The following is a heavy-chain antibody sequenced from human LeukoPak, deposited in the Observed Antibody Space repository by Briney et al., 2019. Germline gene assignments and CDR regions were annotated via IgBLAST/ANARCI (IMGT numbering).Heavy chain of an antibody. J-gene: IGHJ3*02. CDR2: ITSSSSTI. Sequence: GGSLRLSCAASGCTFSIYTMNWVRQAPGKGLQWISYITSSSSTIYYADSVRGRFTISRDNAKNSLYLQMNSLRAEDTAVYYCAKFGWGSHGFDIWGQGTMVTVSS. D-gene: IGHD3-10*01. V-gene: IGHV3-48*04. CDR1: GCTFSIYT. CDR3: AKFGWGSHGFDI.